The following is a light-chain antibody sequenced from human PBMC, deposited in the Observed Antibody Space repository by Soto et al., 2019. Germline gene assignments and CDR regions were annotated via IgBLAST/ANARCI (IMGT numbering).Light chain of an antibody. CDR3: QHFNSYPYT. J-gene: IGKJ2*01. V-gene: IGKV1-5*03. CDR2: KAS. CDR1: QSISQW. Sequence: DIPMTQSPSTLSASVGDRVTITCRASQSISQWLAWYQQKPGKAPKLLIYKASSLASGVPSRFSGSGSETEFTLTISGLQPDDFATYSCQHFNSYPYTFGQGTKLEIK.